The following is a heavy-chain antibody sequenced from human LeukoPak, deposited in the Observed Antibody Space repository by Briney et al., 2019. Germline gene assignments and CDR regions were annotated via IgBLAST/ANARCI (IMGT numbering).Heavy chain of an antibody. CDR3: ARVSAAAGTMRGIHWFDL. J-gene: IGHJ5*02. CDR2: IYYSGST. D-gene: IGHD6-13*01. CDR1: GGSISSYY. V-gene: IGHV4-59*01. Sequence: SETLSLTCTVSGGSISSYYWSWIRQPPGKGLEWIGYIYYSGSTNYNPSLKSRVTISVDTSKNQFSLKLSSVTAADTAVYYCARVSAAAGTMRGIHWFDLWGQGTLVTVSS.